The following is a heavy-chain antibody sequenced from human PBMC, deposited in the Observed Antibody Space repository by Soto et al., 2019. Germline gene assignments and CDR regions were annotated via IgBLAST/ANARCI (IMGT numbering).Heavy chain of an antibody. D-gene: IGHD6-25*01. Sequence: QVQLVQSGAEVKKPGASVKVSCKASGYTFTDYHIHWVRQAPGQGLEFMGWINANNGGAGSAQQFQGRVTVTRDTSITXVYMELSNLRSDDTAVYYCAREGGSETLQPSYNWFDTWGQGTLVTVSS. CDR1: GYTFTDYH. CDR3: AREGGSETLQPSYNWFDT. CDR2: INANNGGA. J-gene: IGHJ5*02. V-gene: IGHV1-2*02.